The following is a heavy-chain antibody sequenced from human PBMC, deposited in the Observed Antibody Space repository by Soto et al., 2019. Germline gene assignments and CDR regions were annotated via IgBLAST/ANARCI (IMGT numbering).Heavy chain of an antibody. CDR2: IIPIFGTA. V-gene: IGHV1-69*13. CDR1: GGTFSSYA. J-gene: IGHJ4*02. D-gene: IGHD1-26*01. Sequence: SVKVSCKASGGTFSSYAISWVRQAPGQGLEWMGGIIPIFGTANYAQKFQGRVTITADESTSTAYMELSSLRSEDTAVYYCARGRRAVGVFDYWGQGTLVTVSS. CDR3: ARGRRAVGVFDY.